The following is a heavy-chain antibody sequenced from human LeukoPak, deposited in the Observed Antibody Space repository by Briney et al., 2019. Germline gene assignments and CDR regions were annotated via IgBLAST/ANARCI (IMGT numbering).Heavy chain of an antibody. V-gene: IGHV4-4*02. CDR1: GGSITSTNW. Sequence: SGTLSLTCEVSGGSITSTNWWSWVRQPPGQGLEWIGEVSLSGLTNYNPSLSSRIIMALDTSKNHLSLHLTSVTAADTAVYYCSRENGAFSPFGYWGQGYLVTVLS. CDR2: VSLSGLT. CDR3: SRENGAFSPFGY. D-gene: IGHD2-8*01. J-gene: IGHJ4*02.